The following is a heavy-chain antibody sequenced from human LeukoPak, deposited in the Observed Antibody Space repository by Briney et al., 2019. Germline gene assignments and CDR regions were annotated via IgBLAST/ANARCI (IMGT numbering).Heavy chain of an antibody. CDR1: GFTFSDYY. CDR3: ARVISSYYDFWSVALFDY. J-gene: IGHJ4*02. D-gene: IGHD3-3*01. V-gene: IGHV3-69-1*01. CDR2: ISSSSYI. Sequence: EGSLRLSCAASGFTFSDYYMNWVRQAPGKGLEWVSSISSSSYIYYADSVKGRFTISRDNAKNSLYLQMNRLRAEDTDVYYCARVISSYYDFWSVALFDYWGQGTLVTVSS.